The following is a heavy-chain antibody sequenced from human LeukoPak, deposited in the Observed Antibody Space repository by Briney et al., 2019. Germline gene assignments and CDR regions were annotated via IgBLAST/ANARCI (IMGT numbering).Heavy chain of an antibody. CDR2: IHHSGST. D-gene: IGHD1-14*01. Sequence: SETLSLTCSVSDYSISSGYYWGWIRQPPGKGLEWIGTIHHSGSTYYNPSLKSRVTISVDTSTNQFSLKLSSVTAADTAVYYCARRPDTYQDYWGQGTLVTVSS. V-gene: IGHV4-38-2*02. CDR1: DYSISSGYY. CDR3: ARRPDTYQDY. J-gene: IGHJ4*02.